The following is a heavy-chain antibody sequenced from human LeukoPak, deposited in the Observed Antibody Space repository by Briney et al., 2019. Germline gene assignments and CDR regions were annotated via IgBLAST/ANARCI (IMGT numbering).Heavy chain of an antibody. J-gene: IGHJ3*02. CDR2: IHYSGST. D-gene: IGHD3-9*01. V-gene: IGHV4-61*08. Sequence: PSETLSLTCTVSGGSFSSAGYYWSWVRQPPGKGLEFVGYIHYSGSTNYNPSLKSRVTISVDTSKNQFSLKLRSVTGADTAVYYCARGSTLYYDILTSYYTPGPFDIWGQGTMFTVSS. CDR3: ARGSTLYYDILTSYYTPGPFDI. CDR1: GGSFSSAGYY.